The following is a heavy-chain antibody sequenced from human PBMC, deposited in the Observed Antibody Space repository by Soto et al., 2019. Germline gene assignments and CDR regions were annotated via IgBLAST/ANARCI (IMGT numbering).Heavy chain of an antibody. CDR2: IMPIFATP. Sequence: QVQLMQSGAEVKKPGSSVKVSCKASGGTFSTSAISWVRQAPGEGLEWVGGIMPIFATPDYAQQFQGIVTISADASTSTADLELTSLTTDATAVSYCSRDKDRQQLGGNYYYILDVWGQGTALTVSS. D-gene: IGHD3-3*02. CDR3: SRDKDRQQLGGNYYYILDV. CDR1: GGTFSTSA. V-gene: IGHV1-69*12. J-gene: IGHJ6*02.